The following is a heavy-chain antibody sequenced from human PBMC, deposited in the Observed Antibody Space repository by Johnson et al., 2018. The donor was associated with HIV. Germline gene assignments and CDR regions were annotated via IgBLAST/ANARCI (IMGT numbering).Heavy chain of an antibody. CDR1: GITFSSYA. D-gene: IGHD6-13*01. CDR2: ISGSGGST. J-gene: IGHJ3*02. V-gene: IGHV3-23*04. Sequence: EVQLVESGGGLEQPGGSLRLSCAASGITFSSYAMSWVRQAPGKGLEWASGISGSGGSTYYADSVKGRFTISRDNSKNTLFLQMNSLRAEDTAVYYCAKHSSSWYDDAFDIWGQGTMVTVSS. CDR3: AKHSSSWYDDAFDI.